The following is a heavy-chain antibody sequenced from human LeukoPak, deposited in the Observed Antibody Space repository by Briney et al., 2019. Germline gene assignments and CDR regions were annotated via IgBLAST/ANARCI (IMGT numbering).Heavy chain of an antibody. D-gene: IGHD3-22*01. Sequence: ASVKVSCKASGYTFTSYDINWLRQATGQGPEWMGWMNPNSGATGYAQKFQGRVTITADESTSTAYMELSSLRSEDTAVYYCARGSSGYYFFDYWGQGTLVTVSS. CDR3: ARGSSGYYFFDY. CDR1: GYTFTSYD. CDR2: MNPNSGAT. J-gene: IGHJ4*02. V-gene: IGHV1-8*01.